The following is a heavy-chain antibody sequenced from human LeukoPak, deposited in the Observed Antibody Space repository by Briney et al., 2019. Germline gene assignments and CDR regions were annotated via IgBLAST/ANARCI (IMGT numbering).Heavy chain of an antibody. CDR1: GGSISSYY. V-gene: IGHV4-59*01. CDR3: ARTVYGSFGLDY. D-gene: IGHD3/OR15-3a*01. Sequence: SETLSLTCTVSGGSISSYYWSWIRQPPGKGLEWIGYIYYSGSTNYNPPLKSRVTISVDTSKNQFSLKLSSVTAADTAVYYCARTVYGSFGLDYWGQGTLVTVSS. J-gene: IGHJ4*02. CDR2: IYYSGST.